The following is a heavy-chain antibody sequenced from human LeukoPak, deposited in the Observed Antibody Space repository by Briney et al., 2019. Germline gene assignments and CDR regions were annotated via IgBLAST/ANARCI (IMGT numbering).Heavy chain of an antibody. CDR1: GGSISSYY. CDR3: AKEGVDLCFDY. V-gene: IGHV4-34*01. D-gene: IGHD5-12*01. J-gene: IGHJ4*02. CDR2: INHSGST. Sequence: PSETLSLTCTVSGGSISSYYWSWIRQPPGKGLEWIGEINHSGSTNYNPSLKSRVTISVDTSKNQFSLKLSSVTAADTAVYYCAKEGVDLCFDYWGQGTLVTVSS.